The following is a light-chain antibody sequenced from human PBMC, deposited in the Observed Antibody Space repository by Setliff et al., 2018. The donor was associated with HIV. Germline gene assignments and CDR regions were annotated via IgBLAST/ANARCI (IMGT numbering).Light chain of an antibody. CDR3: CSYTSISTYV. Sequence: QSALTQPASVSGSPGQSITISCTGTSSDVGRYNYVSWYQQHPGKTPKLIIYDVSKWPSGVSNRFSASKSGNTASLTISGLQAEDEADYYCCSYTSISTYVFGTGTKATV. CDR1: SSDVGRYNY. CDR2: DVS. J-gene: IGLJ1*01. V-gene: IGLV2-14*03.